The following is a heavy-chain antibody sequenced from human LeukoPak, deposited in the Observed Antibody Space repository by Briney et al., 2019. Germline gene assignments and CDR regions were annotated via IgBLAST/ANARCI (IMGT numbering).Heavy chain of an antibody. CDR1: GFTFSSYW. D-gene: IGHD1-26*01. CDR3: ARVFIVGGRTIFDY. Sequence: PGGSLRLSCAASGFTFSSYWMSWVRQAPGKGLEWVPNIKQDGSEKYYVDSVKGRFTISRDNVKNSLYLQMNSLRAEDTALYYCARVFIVGGRTIFDYWGQGTLVTVSS. CDR2: IKQDGSEK. V-gene: IGHV3-7*01. J-gene: IGHJ4*02.